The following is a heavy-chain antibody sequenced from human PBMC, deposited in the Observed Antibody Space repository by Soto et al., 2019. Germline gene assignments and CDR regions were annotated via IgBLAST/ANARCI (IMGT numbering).Heavy chain of an antibody. D-gene: IGHD6-19*01. Sequence: ANYAQKFQGRVTITADKSTSTAYMELSSLRSEDTAVYYCARSGTRLSVAASLYFDYWGQGTLVTVSS. CDR3: ARSGTRLSVAASLYFDY. J-gene: IGHJ4*02. V-gene: IGHV1-69*06. CDR2: A.